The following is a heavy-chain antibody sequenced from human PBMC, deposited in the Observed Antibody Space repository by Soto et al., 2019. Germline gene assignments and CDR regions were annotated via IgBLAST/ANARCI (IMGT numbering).Heavy chain of an antibody. CDR2: IYYSGST. J-gene: IGHJ6*02. V-gene: IGHV4-59*01. Sequence: SETLSLTCTVSGGSISSYYWSWIRQPPGKGLEWIGYIYYSGSTNYNPSLKSRVTISVDTSKNQFSLKLSSVTAADTAVYYCARTNIAAAGINGMDVWGQGTTVTVS. D-gene: IGHD6-13*01. CDR3: ARTNIAAAGINGMDV. CDR1: GGSISSYY.